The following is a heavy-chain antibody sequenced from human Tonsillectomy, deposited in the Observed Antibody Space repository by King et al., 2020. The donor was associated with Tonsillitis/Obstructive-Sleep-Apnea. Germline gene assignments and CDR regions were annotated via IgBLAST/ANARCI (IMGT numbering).Heavy chain of an antibody. CDR3: AKDLIIAVTGTPGDAFDI. CDR2: IRWNSGSI. V-gene: IGHV3-9*01. CDR1: GYTFDDYA. D-gene: IGHD6-13*01. Sequence: VQLVESGGGLVQPGRSLRLSCAASGYTFDDYAMYWVRQAPGKGLEWVSGIRWNSGSIVYADSVKGRFTISRDNAKNFLYLQMNSLRAEDTALYYCAKDLIIAVTGTPGDAFDIWGQGTMVTV. J-gene: IGHJ3*02.